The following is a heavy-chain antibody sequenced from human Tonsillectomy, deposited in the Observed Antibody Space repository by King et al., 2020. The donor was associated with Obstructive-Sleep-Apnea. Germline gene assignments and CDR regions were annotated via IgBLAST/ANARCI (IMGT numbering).Heavy chain of an antibody. CDR2: ISAYNGNT. V-gene: IGHV1-18*04. J-gene: IGHJ4*02. Sequence: QLVQSGAEVKKPGASGKVSCKASGYTFTSYGISWVRQAPGQGLEWMGWISAYNGNTNYAQKLQGRVTMTTDQSTSTAYMELRSLSSDDTAVYYCARQPASSGGYGDYWGQGTLVTVSS. D-gene: IGHD1-26*01. CDR3: ARQPASSGGYGDY. CDR1: GYTFTSYG.